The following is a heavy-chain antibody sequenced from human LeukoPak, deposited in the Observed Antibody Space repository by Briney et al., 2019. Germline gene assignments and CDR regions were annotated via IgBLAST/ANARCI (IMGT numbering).Heavy chain of an antibody. CDR3: AGVQQWLVGIYYFDY. J-gene: IGHJ4*02. CDR1: GGSISSYY. V-gene: IGHV4-4*07. CDR2: IYTSGST. D-gene: IGHD6-19*01. Sequence: SETLSLTCTVSGGSISSYYWTWIRQPAGKGLEWIGRIYTSGSTNYNPSLKSRVTMSVDMSKNQFSLKLSSVTAADTAVYYCAGVQQWLVGIYYFDYWGQGTLVTVSS.